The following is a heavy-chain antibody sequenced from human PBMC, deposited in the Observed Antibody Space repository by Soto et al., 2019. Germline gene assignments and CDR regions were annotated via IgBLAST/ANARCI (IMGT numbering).Heavy chain of an antibody. D-gene: IGHD3-16*01. V-gene: IGHV3-15*07. Sequence: DVQLVESGGGLVRPGGSLRLSCAASGFTFSNAWMYWVRQAPGKGLEWVGRIKTKTDGATTDYAAPVQGRFTISREDSRNTLFLHMNTLRTEDTGVYYCTTDRLVRGAMLDAFDIWGQGTLVTVSS. CDR3: TTDRLVRGAMLDAFDI. J-gene: IGHJ3*02. CDR2: IKTKTDGATT. CDR1: GFTFSNAW.